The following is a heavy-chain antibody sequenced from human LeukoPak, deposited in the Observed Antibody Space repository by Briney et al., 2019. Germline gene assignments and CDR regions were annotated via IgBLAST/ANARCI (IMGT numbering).Heavy chain of an antibody. V-gene: IGHV5-51*01. Sequence: GGSLKISCKGSGYSFTTYWIGWVRQMPGKGLEWMGIIFPGDSDTIYSPSFQGQVIISADKSIRTAYLQWSSLKASDTAMYYCARRPYDSSGYYRDDAFDIWGQGTMVTVSS. CDR2: IFPGDSDT. D-gene: IGHD3-22*01. CDR1: GYSFTTYW. J-gene: IGHJ3*02. CDR3: ARRPYDSSGYYRDDAFDI.